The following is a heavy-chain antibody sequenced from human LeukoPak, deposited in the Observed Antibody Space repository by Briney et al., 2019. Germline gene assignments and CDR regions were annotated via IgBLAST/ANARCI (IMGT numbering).Heavy chain of an antibody. CDR3: ARDRVRYYYDSSGYYFLDN. CDR2: ISAYNGNT. CDR1: GYTFTSYG. J-gene: IGHJ4*02. Sequence: ASVKVSCKASGYTFTSYGISWVRQAPGQGLEWMGWISAYNGNTNYAQKLQGRVTMTTDTSTSTAYMELRSLRSDDTAVYYCARDRVRYYYDSSGYYFLDNWGQGTLVTVSS. V-gene: IGHV1-18*01. D-gene: IGHD3-22*01.